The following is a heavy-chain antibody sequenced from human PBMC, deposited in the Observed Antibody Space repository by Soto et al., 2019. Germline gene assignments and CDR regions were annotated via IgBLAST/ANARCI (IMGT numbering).Heavy chain of an antibody. J-gene: IGHJ3*02. CDR1: GFTFSSYA. CDR3: EPQGAAFDI. CDR2: ISSNGGST. Sequence: LRLSCSASGFTFSSYAMHWVRQAPGKGLEYVSAISSNGGSTYYADSVKGRFTISRDNSKNTLYLQMSSLRAEDTAVYYYEPQGAAFDIWGQGTMVTVSS. V-gene: IGHV3-64D*06. D-gene: IGHD1-26*01.